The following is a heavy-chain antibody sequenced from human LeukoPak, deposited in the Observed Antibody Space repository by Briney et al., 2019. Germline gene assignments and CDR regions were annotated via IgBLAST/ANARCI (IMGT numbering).Heavy chain of an antibody. CDR1: GFTFSSYA. J-gene: IGHJ4*02. CDR3: AGGSSWYRGIDY. V-gene: IGHV3-64*01. Sequence: GGSLRLSCAASGFTFSSYAMYWVRQAPGKGLEYVSAISTNGGSTYYANSVKGRFTTSRDNSKNTLYLQMGSLRAEDMAVYYCAGGSSWYRGIDYWGQGTLVTVSS. CDR2: ISTNGGST. D-gene: IGHD6-13*01.